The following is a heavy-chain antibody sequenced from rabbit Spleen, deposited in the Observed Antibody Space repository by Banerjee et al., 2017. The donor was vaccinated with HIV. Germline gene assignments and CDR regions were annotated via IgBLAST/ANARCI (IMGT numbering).Heavy chain of an antibody. J-gene: IGHJ4*01. CDR2: IYSGSSGDT. D-gene: IGHD4-1*01. V-gene: IGHV1S40*01. Sequence: QSLEESGGDLVKPGASLTLTCTASGFSFSSRYYICWVRQAPGKGLEWIACIYSGSSGDTYYASWAKGRFPISKTSSTTVTLQMTSLTAADTATYFCARETSSGWGVVSYYFNLWGPGSLVTVS. CDR3: ARETSSGWGVVSYYFNL. CDR1: GFSFSSRYY.